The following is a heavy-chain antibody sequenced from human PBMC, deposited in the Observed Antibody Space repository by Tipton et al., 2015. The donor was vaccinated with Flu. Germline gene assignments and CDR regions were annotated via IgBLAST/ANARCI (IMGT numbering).Heavy chain of an antibody. CDR3: ARAITPCSSTSCPLLVAFDI. Sequence: SLRLSCAASGFTFGSYAMHWVRQAPGKGLEWVAVISYDGSNKYYADSVKGRFTISRDNSKNTLYLQMNSLRAEDTAVYYCARAITPCSSTSCPLLVAFDIWGQGTMVTVSS. D-gene: IGHD2-2*01. J-gene: IGHJ3*02. CDR2: ISYDGSNK. V-gene: IGHV3-30-3*01. CDR1: GFTFGSYA.